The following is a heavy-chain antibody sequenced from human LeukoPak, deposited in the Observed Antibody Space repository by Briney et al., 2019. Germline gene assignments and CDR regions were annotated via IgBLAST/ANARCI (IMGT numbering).Heavy chain of an antibody. CDR3: ARAPRCNTNSCNSWFDP. CDR1: GHSFTTYG. Sequence: GASVNVSCTSSGHSFTTYGVSWVRQAPGQGLEWMGWINVNTKYAQKFQGRVSMTADTSTSTAYMELRSLRSDDTAVYFCARAPRCNTNSCNSWFDPWGQGTLVTVSS. J-gene: IGHJ5*02. CDR2: INVNT. V-gene: IGHV1-18*01. D-gene: IGHD2-8*01.